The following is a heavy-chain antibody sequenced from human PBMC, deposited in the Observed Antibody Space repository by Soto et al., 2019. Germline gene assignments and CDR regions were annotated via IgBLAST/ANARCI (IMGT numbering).Heavy chain of an antibody. V-gene: IGHV3-23*01. CDR2: ISGSGGST. J-gene: IGHJ4*02. D-gene: IGHD3-3*01. Sequence: EVQLLESGGGLVQPGGSLRLSCAASGFTFSSYAMSWVRQAPGKGLEWVSAISGSGGSTYYADSVKGRFTISRDNSKNTLYLPMNSLRAEDTAVYYCAKAGDFWSGYYLLDYWGQGPLVTVSS. CDR3: AKAGDFWSGYYLLDY. CDR1: GFTFSSYA.